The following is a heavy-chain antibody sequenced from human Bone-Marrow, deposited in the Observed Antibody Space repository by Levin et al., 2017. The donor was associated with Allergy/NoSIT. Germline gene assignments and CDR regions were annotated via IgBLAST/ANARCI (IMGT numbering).Heavy chain of an antibody. J-gene: IGHJ4*02. D-gene: IGHD3-10*01. Sequence: PGGSLRLSCAASGFTVSSNYMSWVRQAPGKGLEWVSVIYSGGSTYYADSVKGRFTISRDNSKNTLYLQMNNLRAEDTAVYYCATYGSGSYYNVQLTGGYWGQGTLVTVSS. V-gene: IGHV3-53*01. CDR2: IYSGGST. CDR1: GFTVSSNY. CDR3: ATYGSGSYYNVQLTGGY.